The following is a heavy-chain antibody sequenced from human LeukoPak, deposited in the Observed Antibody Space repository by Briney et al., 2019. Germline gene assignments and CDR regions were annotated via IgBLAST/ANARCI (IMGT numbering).Heavy chain of an antibody. Sequence: ASVKVSCKASGYIFTDYYMHWVRQAPGQGLEWMGWFNPASGGTKYAQKVQGRVTMTRDTSINTAYMELSSLGLDDTAVYYCARGLYYGGNQRAHDAFDIWGQGTLVTVSS. CDR3: ARGLYYGGNQRAHDAFDI. D-gene: IGHD4-23*01. V-gene: IGHV1-2*02. CDR1: GYIFTDYY. CDR2: FNPASGGT. J-gene: IGHJ3*02.